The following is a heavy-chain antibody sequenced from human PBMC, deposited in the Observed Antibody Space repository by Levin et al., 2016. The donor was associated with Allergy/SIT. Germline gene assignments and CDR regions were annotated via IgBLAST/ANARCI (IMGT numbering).Heavy chain of an antibody. Sequence: GESLKISCAASGFTFSSYAMSWVRQAPGKGLEWVSAISGSGGSTYYADSVKGRFTISRDNSKNTLYLQMNSLRAEDTAVYYCAKLLWFGELLRYWGQGTLVTVSS. CDR3: AKLLWFGELLRY. V-gene: IGHV3-23*01. D-gene: IGHD3-10*01. CDR2: ISGSGGST. J-gene: IGHJ4*02. CDR1: GFTFSSYA.